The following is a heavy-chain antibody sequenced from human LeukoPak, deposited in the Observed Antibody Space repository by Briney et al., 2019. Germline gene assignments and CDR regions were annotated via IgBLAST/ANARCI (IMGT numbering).Heavy chain of an antibody. Sequence: SVKVSCKASGYTFTSYDINWVRQATGQGLEWMGWMNPNSGNTGDAQKFQGRVTMTRNTSRSTAYMELSGLRSEDTAVYYCAREAAAAGRHYYYYVDVWGKGTTVTVSS. V-gene: IGHV1-8*01. CDR3: AREAAAAGRHYYYYVDV. D-gene: IGHD6-13*01. CDR1: GYTFTSYD. CDR2: MNPNSGNT. J-gene: IGHJ6*03.